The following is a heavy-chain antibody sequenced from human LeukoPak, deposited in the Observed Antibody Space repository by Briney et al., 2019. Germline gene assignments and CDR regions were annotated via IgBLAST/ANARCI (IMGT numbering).Heavy chain of an antibody. CDR2: IYTSGST. V-gene: IGHV4-61*02. J-gene: IGHJ6*03. D-gene: IGHD1-26*01. CDR3: ARDSPGGVVGATDYYYMDV. Sequence: SETLSLTCAVSGYSISSGYYWSWIRQPAGKGLEWIGRIYTSGSTNYNPSLKSRVTISVDKSKNQFSLKLSSVTAADTAVYYCARDSPGGVVGATDYYYMDVWGKGTTVTVSS. CDR1: GYSISSGYY.